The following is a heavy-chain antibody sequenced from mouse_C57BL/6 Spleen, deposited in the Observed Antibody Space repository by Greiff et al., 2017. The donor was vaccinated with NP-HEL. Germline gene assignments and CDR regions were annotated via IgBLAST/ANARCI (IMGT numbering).Heavy chain of an antibody. D-gene: IGHD1-1*01. CDR2: IDPEDGET. CDR3: ARSTTTVVANFDY. V-gene: IGHV14-2*01. J-gene: IGHJ2*01. CDR1: GFNIKDYY. Sequence: EVMLVESGAELVKPGASVKLSCTASGFNIKDYYMHWVKQRTEQGLEWIGRIDPEDGETKYAPKFQGKATITADTASNTAYLQLSSLTSEDTAVYYCARSTTTVVANFDYWGQGTTLTVSS.